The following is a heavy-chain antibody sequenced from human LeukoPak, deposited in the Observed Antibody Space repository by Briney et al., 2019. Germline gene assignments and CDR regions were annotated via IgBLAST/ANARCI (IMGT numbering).Heavy chain of an antibody. Sequence: GGSLRLSCAASGFAFSSYAMSWVRQAPGKGLEWVSTINGGGVNTHYADSVGGRFTISRDNSKNTLFLQMNSLRDEDTAVYYCAKDLYSNYGPADYWGQGNLVTVSS. CDR3: AKDLYSNYGPADY. V-gene: IGHV3-23*01. J-gene: IGHJ4*02. D-gene: IGHD4-11*01. CDR1: GFAFSSYA. CDR2: INGGGVNT.